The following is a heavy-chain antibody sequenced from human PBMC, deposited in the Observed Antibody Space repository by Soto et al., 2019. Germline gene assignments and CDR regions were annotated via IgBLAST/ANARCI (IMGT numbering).Heavy chain of an antibody. CDR3: TSQYCGGDCSRVDP. CDR2: IRSKADSYAT. Sequence: EVQLVESGGGLVQPGGSLKLSCAASGFTLSGSRIHWVRQASGKGLEWVGRIRSKADSYATAYAASVKGRFTISRDDSKNTAYLQMNSLKTEDTAVYYCTSQYCGGDCSRVDPGGQGTLVTVSS. CDR1: GFTLSGSR. D-gene: IGHD2-21*02. V-gene: IGHV3-73*02. J-gene: IGHJ5*02.